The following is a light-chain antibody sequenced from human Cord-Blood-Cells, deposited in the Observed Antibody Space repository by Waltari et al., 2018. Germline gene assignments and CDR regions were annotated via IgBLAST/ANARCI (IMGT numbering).Light chain of an antibody. CDR3: CSYAGSSTV. V-gene: IGLV2-23*01. Sequence: QSALTQPASVSGSPGQSITISCTGTSSDVGSYNLVSWYQQHPGKAPKLMIYEGSKRPSGGSNRFSGSKSGNTASLTSSGLQAEDEADYYCCSYAGSSTVFGGGTKLTVL. CDR1: SSDVGSYNL. CDR2: EGS. J-gene: IGLJ2*01.